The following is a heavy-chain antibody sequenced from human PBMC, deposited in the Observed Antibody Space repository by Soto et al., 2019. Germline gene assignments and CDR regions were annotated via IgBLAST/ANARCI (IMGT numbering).Heavy chain of an antibody. CDR3: ARVYMTTVGGWYYYGMDG. D-gene: IGHD4-17*01. J-gene: IGHJ6*02. V-gene: IGHV1-69*02. Sequence: QVQLVQSGAEVKKPGSSVKVSCKASGGTFSSYTISWVRQAPGQGLEWMGRIIPILGIANYAQKFQGRVTSTAEKATSTAYMELSSLRSEDTAVYYCARVYMTTVGGWYYYGMDGWGQGTTVTVSS. CDR1: GGTFSSYT. CDR2: IIPILGIA.